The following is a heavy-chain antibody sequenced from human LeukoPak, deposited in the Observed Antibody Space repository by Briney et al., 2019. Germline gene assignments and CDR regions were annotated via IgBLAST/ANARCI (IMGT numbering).Heavy chain of an antibody. J-gene: IGHJ4*02. CDR2: IIPILGTT. D-gene: IGHD3-22*01. V-gene: IGHV1-69*05. Sequence: SVKVSCKTSGGTFSNYGMSWVRQAPGQGLEWMGGIIPILGTTNYAQKFQDGVTITTDESTSTAYMELNRLRSEDTAVYYCARDRYYDSRGNFYESGYWGQGTLVTVSS. CDR3: ARDRYYDSRGNFYESGY. CDR1: GGTFSNYG.